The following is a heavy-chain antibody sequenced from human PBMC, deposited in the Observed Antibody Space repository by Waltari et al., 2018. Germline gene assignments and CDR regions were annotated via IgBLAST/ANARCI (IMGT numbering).Heavy chain of an antibody. CDR2: IYPGDSDT. D-gene: IGHD6-6*01. J-gene: IGHJ6*02. CDR3: ARLGSSSGAYYYYYGMDV. V-gene: IGHV5-51*03. Sequence: EVQLVQSGAEVKKPGESLKISCKGSGYSFTSYWIGWVRQMPGKGLEWMGIIYPGDSDTRYSPSFQGQVTISADKSISTAYLQWSSLKASDTAMYYCARLGSSSGAYYYYYGMDVWGQGTTVTVSS. CDR1: GYSFTSYW.